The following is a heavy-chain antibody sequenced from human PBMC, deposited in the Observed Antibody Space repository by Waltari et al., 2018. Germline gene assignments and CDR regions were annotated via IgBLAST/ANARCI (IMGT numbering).Heavy chain of an antibody. CDR3: ARLDYGDY. CDR1: GLPVGGTY. V-gene: IGHV3-66*02. J-gene: IGHJ4*02. CDR2: IYSGGST. Sequence: EVQLVESGGGLVQPGGSLRRSCEASGLPVGGTYMSWVSPRPGKGLEWVSVIYSGGSTYYADSVKGRFTISRDNSKNTLYLQMNSLRAEDTAVYYCARLDYGDYWGQGTLVTVSS.